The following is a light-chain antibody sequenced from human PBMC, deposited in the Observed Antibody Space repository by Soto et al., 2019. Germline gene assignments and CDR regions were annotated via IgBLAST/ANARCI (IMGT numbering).Light chain of an antibody. CDR3: LQYVSSPWT. Sequence: EIVLTQSAATLSLSLGERATLSCRASQTVGGRYLAWFQQKPGQTPRLLIYGASTRAAGVPDRFSGSGSGTDLSLTINRLEPEDFAVYYCLQYVSSPWTFGQGTKVEV. J-gene: IGKJ1*01. CDR2: GAS. V-gene: IGKV3-20*01. CDR1: QTVGGRY.